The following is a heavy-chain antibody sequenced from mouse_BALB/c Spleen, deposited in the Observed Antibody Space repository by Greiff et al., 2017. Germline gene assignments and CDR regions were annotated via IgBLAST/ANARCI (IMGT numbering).Heavy chain of an antibody. Sequence: VQLQQSGPGLVKPSQSLSLTCTVTGYSITSDYAWNWIRQFPGNKLEWMGYISYSGSTSYNPSLKSRISITRDTSKNQFFLQLNSVTTEDTATYYCARSNWRDAMDYWGQGTSVTVSS. D-gene: IGHD4-1*02. CDR2: ISYSGST. J-gene: IGHJ4*01. CDR1: GYSITSDYA. CDR3: ARSNWRDAMDY. V-gene: IGHV3-2*02.